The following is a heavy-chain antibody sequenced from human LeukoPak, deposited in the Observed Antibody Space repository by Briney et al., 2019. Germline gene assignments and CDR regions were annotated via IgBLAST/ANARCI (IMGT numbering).Heavy chain of an antibody. CDR3: ASAYSSSPMSY. D-gene: IGHD6-13*01. V-gene: IGHV1-18*01. CDR2: ISAYNGNT. CDR1: GGTFSSYG. Sequence: ASVKVSCKASGGTFSSYGISWVRQAPGQGLEWMGWISAYNGNTNYAQKLQGRVTMTTDTSTSTAYMELRSLRSDDTAVYYCASAYSSSPMSYWGQGTLVTVSS. J-gene: IGHJ4*02.